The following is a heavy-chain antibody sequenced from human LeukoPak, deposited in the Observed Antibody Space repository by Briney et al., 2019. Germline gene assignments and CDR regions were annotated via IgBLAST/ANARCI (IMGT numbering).Heavy chain of an antibody. CDR3: ARGEDIVVVPAASAEYFQH. CDR2: ISACNGNT. V-gene: IGHV1-18*04. CDR1: GYTFTSYG. Sequence: ASVKVSCKASGYTFTSYGISWVRQAPGQGLEWMGWISACNGNTNYAQKLQGRVTMTTDTSTSTAYMELRSLRSDDTAVYYCARGEDIVVVPAASAEYFQHWGQGTLVTVSS. D-gene: IGHD2-2*01. J-gene: IGHJ1*01.